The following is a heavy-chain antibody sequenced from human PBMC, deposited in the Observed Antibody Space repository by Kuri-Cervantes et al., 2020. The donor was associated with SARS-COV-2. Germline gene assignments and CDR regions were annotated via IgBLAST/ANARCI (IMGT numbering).Heavy chain of an antibody. D-gene: IGHD1-26*01. CDR3: ARGNSGSYYFVYYYYGMDV. J-gene: IGHJ6*02. CDR2: IHYSGTT. V-gene: IGHV4-59*12. CDR1: GGSISSYY. Sequence: SETLSLTCTVSGGSISSYYWSWIRQPPGKGLEWVGYIHYSGTTNYNPSLEGRGTISVDTSKTQFSLKLSSVTAADTAVYYCARGNSGSYYFVYYYYGMDVWGQGTTVTVSS.